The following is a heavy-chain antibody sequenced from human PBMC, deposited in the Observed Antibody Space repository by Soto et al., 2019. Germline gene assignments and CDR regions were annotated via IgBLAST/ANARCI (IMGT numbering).Heavy chain of an antibody. D-gene: IGHD2-2*01. V-gene: IGHV4-4*02. J-gene: IGHJ6*02. CDR3: AREVSAPYGVGMDV. CDR1: GGSISSSNW. CDR2: IYHSGST. Sequence: QVQLQESGPGLVKPSGTLSLTCAVSGGSISSSNWWSLVRQPPGKGLEWIGEIYHSGSTNYNPSLKSRVTISVDTSKNQVSLKLSSVTAADTAVYYCAREVSAPYGVGMDVWGQGTAVTVSS.